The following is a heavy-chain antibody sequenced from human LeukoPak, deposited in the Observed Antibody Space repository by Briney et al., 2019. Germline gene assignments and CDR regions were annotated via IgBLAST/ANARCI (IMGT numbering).Heavy chain of an antibody. J-gene: IGHJ4*02. Sequence: GGSLRLSCAAPGFTFSSYAMHWVRQAPGKGLEWVAVISYDGSNKYYADSVKGRFTISRDNSKNTLYLQMNSLRAEDTAVYYCASPDTANDYWGQGTLVTVSS. V-gene: IGHV3-30*04. D-gene: IGHD5-18*01. CDR2: ISYDGSNK. CDR1: GFTFSSYA. CDR3: ASPDTANDY.